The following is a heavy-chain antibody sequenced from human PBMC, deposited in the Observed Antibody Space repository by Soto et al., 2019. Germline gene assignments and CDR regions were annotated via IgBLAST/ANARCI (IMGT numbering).Heavy chain of an antibody. V-gene: IGHV3-23*01. CDR2: VSGSGGST. CDR1: GFTCSNYT. Sequence: PGGSLTLSCAASGFTCSNYTMTWVCTAPGRELEWCSGVSGSGGSTNYADAVKGRFTISRDTSKNTLYLQMNSLRAEDTAVYYCAKDRWDTTMTYYFDYWGQGTLVTVSS. D-gene: IGHD5-18*01. J-gene: IGHJ4*02. CDR3: AKDRWDTTMTYYFDY.